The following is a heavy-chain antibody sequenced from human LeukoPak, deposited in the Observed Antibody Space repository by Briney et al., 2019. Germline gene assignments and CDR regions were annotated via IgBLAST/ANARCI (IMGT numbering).Heavy chain of an antibody. J-gene: IGHJ4*02. CDR3: ARGEWELPEGFDY. D-gene: IGHD1-26*01. CDR1: GGSISSHY. CDR2: IYYSGST. V-gene: IGHV4-59*11. Sequence: SETLSLTCTVSGGSISSHYWSWIRQPPGKGLEWIGYIYYSGSTNYNPSLTSRVTISVDTSKNQFSLKLSSVSAADTAVYYCARGEWELPEGFDYWGQGTLVTVSS.